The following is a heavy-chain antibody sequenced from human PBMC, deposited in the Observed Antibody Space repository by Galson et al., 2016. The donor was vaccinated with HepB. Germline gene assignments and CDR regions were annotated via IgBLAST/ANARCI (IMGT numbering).Heavy chain of an antibody. V-gene: IGHV4-39*01. CDR2: IYYSGKT. D-gene: IGHD1-26*01. Sequence: ETLSLTCNVSGGSISNRSYFWAWIRQPPGKGLQWIATIYYSGKTYHNPSLKSRVTISVDTSRNQFSLLLASVTAADTAVYHCANPLVGATTKGFDIWGRGTMVTVSS. J-gene: IGHJ3*02. CDR3: ANPLVGATTKGFDI. CDR1: GGSISNRSYF.